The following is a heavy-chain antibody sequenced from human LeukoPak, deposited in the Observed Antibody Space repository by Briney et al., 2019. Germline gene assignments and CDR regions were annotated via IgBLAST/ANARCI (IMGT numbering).Heavy chain of an antibody. CDR3: ARSSLGTITAGPFDY. Sequence: ASLKVSLKPSGYTFSNYGIDWVRETPAQALEWMGGISGYNGNTNYAQKLQGRVSMTTDTSTTTAYMELRSLTSDDTALYYCARSSLGTITAGPFDYWGQGTLVTVSS. V-gene: IGHV1-18*01. CDR2: ISGYNGNT. D-gene: IGHD5-12*01. CDR1: GYTFSNYG. J-gene: IGHJ4*02.